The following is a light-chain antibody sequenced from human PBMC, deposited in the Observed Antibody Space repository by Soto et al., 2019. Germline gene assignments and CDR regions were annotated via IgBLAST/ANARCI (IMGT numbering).Light chain of an antibody. V-gene: IGLV1-44*01. J-gene: IGLJ2*01. CDR1: SSNIGSNT. CDR3: AAWDDSLNVLV. CDR2: SNN. Sequence: QSVLTQPPSASGTPGQRVTISCSGSSSNIGSNTVNWYQQLPGTAPKLLIYSNNQRPSGVPDRFSGSKSGTSASLAISGLQSEDEADYYCAAWDDSLNVLVFGGGTKLNVL.